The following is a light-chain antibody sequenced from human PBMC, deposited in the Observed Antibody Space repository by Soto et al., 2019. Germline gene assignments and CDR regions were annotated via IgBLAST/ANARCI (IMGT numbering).Light chain of an antibody. Sequence: EIVLTQSPGTLSLSPGERATLSCRASHSVSSSYLAWYQQKPGQAPRLLIYGASSRATGIPDRFSGSGSGTDFTLTIIRQEPEDFAVYYCQQYGSSPPYTFGQGTKLEIK. V-gene: IGKV3-20*01. CDR3: QQYGSSPPYT. J-gene: IGKJ2*01. CDR1: HSVSSSY. CDR2: GAS.